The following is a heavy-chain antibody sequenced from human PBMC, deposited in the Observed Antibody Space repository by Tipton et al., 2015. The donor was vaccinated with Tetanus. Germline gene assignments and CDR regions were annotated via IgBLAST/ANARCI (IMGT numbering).Heavy chain of an antibody. D-gene: IGHD3-3*01. CDR3: ARIHDYWSGYFDF. J-gene: IGHJ4*02. CDR2: ILYGKST. V-gene: IGHV4-59*01. CDR1: GDSMTRYY. Sequence: TLSLTCTVSGDSMTRYYWSWVRQPPGKGLEYIGYILYGKSTHYNPSLESRLSISADPAKNQFSLRLTSVTAADTAVYYCARIHDYWSGYFDFWGQGTLVTVSP.